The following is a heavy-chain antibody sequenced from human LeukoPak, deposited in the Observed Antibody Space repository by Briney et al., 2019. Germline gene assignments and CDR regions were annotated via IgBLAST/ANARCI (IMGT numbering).Heavy chain of an antibody. J-gene: IGHJ6*02. CDR2: IYYSGTT. D-gene: IGHD2-2*01. CDR3: AKDGYCSSTSCYYYYYGMDV. V-gene: IGHV4-31*03. Sequence: SETLSLTCTVSGLSMSSGDYYWSWIRQHPGMGLEWIGYIYYSGTTYYNPSLKSRVSISVDTSRNQFSLNLNSVTAEDTAVYYCAKDGYCSSTSCYYYYYGMDVWGQGTTATVSS. CDR1: GLSMSSGDYY.